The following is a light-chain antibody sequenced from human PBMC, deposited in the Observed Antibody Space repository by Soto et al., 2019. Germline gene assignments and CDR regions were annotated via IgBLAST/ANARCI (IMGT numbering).Light chain of an antibody. Sequence: DIQMTPSPSTLSASVVYIVNITFRASQSISSWLALYQQKPGKAPKLLIYDASSLESGVPSRFSGSGSGTEITLTISSLQPDDFATYYCQKYNSYSPKFGQGTKVDIK. V-gene: IGKV1-5*01. CDR2: DAS. CDR1: QSISSW. J-gene: IGKJ1*01. CDR3: QKYNSYSPK.